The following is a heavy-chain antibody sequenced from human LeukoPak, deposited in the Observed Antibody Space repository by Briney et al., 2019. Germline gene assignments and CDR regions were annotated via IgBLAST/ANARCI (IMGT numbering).Heavy chain of an antibody. CDR3: AKDIGATIDY. J-gene: IGHJ4*02. Sequence: QPGRSLRPSCAASGFTFSSYGMHWVRQAPGKGLEWVAVISYDGSNKYYADSVKGRFTISRDNSKNTLYLQMNSLRAEDTAVYYCAKDIGATIDYWGQGTLVTVSS. V-gene: IGHV3-30*18. CDR2: ISYDGSNK. D-gene: IGHD1-26*01. CDR1: GFTFSSYG.